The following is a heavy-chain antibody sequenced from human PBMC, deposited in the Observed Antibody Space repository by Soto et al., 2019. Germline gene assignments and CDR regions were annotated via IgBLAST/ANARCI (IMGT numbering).Heavy chain of an antibody. V-gene: IGHV1-58*02. J-gene: IGHJ3*02. CDR3: AVHCSIPSCSDAFDI. Sequence: SVKVSCKASGFTFTSSAMQWVRQARGQRLEWIGWIVVGSGNTNYAQNFQERVTITRDMSTSTAYMELSSLRSEDTAVYYCAVHCSIPSCSDAFDIWCQGTIVTV. CDR1: GFTFTSSA. CDR2: IVVGSGNT. D-gene: IGHD2-2*01.